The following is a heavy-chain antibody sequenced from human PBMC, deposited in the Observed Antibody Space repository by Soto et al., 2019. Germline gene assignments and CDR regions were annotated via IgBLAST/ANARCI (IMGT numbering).Heavy chain of an antibody. CDR3: VREDGVVGASSAFDS. V-gene: IGHV3-21*01. Sequence: PVGSLRLSCVASEFPLTPSTMNWVRPAPGTGLEWVSSINGRSNYKYYSDSVKGRFTISRDNAQNSRFLQMSRLGPEDTAVYYCVREDGVVGASSAFDSWGQGTLVTVSS. CDR2: INGRSNYK. CDR1: EFPLTPST. D-gene: IGHD1-26*01. J-gene: IGHJ4*02.